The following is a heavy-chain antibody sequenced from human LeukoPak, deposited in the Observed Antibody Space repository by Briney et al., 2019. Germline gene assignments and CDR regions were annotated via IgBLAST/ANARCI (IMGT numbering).Heavy chain of an antibody. V-gene: IGHV4-34*01. CDR1: GGSFSGYY. CDR2: INHSGST. Sequence: SETLSLTCAVYGGSFSGYYWSWIRQPPGKGLEWIGEINHSGSTNYNPSLRSRVTISVDTSKNQFSLKLSSVTAADTAVYYCARLITGTTTAFDIWGQGTMVTVSS. CDR3: ARLITGTTTAFDI. J-gene: IGHJ3*02. D-gene: IGHD1-7*01.